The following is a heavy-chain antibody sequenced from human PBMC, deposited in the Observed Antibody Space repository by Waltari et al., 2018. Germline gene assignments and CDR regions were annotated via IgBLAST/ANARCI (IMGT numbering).Heavy chain of an antibody. V-gene: IGHV4-34*01. CDR2: IRHPGST. Sequence: QVQLQQWGAGLLKPSETLSLTCAVSGASFPSSCRRWVRQSSGKGLEWIGQIRHPGSTNYNPSLKSRVTISVDTSTSQFSLKLYSVTAADTGLYYCTRGGNYDFWSHSPFVDPWGQGTLVTVSS. J-gene: IGHJ5*02. CDR1: GASFPSSC. CDR3: TRGGNYDFWSHSPFVDP. D-gene: IGHD3-3*01.